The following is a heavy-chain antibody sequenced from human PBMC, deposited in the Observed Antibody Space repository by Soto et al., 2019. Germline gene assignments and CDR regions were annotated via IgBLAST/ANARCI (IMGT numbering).Heavy chain of an antibody. Sequence: SETLSLTCTVSGGSISSGGYYWSWIRQHPGKGLEWIGYIYYSGSTYYNPSLKSRVTISVDTSKNQFSLKLSSVPAADTAVYYCARGHYYDSSGYWTLFDYWGQGTLVTVSS. V-gene: IGHV4-31*03. CDR2: IYYSGST. J-gene: IGHJ4*02. D-gene: IGHD3-22*01. CDR1: GGSISSGGYY. CDR3: ARGHYYDSSGYWTLFDY.